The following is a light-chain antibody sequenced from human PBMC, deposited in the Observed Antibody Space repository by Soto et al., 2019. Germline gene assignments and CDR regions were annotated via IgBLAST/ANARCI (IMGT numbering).Light chain of an antibody. J-gene: IGKJ1*01. Sequence: EIVMTQSAATRSVSRGERATLSCRASQNVDSNYLAWYQQKPGQAPRIIIFGASGRATGIPDRLSGSGSGTESTLTISRLEPEDFAVYYCQQYNTWPQKFGQGTQV. V-gene: IGKV3-20*01. CDR1: QNVDSNY. CDR3: QQYNTWPQK. CDR2: GAS.